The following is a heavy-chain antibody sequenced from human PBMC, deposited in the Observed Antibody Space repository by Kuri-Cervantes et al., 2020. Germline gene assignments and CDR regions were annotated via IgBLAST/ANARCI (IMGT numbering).Heavy chain of an antibody. CDR3: ARGYYYDSSGYAYYYYGMDV. V-gene: IGHV1-8*01. Sequence: VSVKVSCKASGYTFTSYDINWVRQATGQGLEWMGWMNPNSGNTGYAQKFQGRVTMTRDTSISTAYMELSRLRSDDTAVYYCARGYYYDSSGYAYYYYGMDVWGQGTTVTVSS. D-gene: IGHD3-22*01. CDR1: GYTFTSYD. CDR2: MNPNSGNT. J-gene: IGHJ6*02.